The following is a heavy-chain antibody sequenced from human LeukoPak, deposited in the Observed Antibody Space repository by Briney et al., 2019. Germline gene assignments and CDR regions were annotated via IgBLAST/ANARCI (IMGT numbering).Heavy chain of an antibody. CDR1: GGTFSSYA. D-gene: IGHD6-13*01. CDR3: ARGGSSSLGSFDY. CDR2: IIPIFGTA. V-gene: IGHV1-69*13. Sequence: EASVTVSCKASGGTFSSYAISWVRQAPGQGLEWMGGIIPIFGTANYAQKFQGRVTITADESTSTAYMELSSLRSDDTAAYYCARGGSSSLGSFDYWGQGTLVTVSS. J-gene: IGHJ4*02.